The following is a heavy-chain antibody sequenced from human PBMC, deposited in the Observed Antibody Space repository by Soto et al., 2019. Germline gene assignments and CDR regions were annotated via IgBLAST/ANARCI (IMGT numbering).Heavy chain of an antibody. Sequence: SETLSLTCTVSGGSISSGDYYWSWIRQPPGKGLEWIGYIYYSGGTYYNPSLKSRVTISVDTSKNQFSLKLSSVTAADTAVYYCARDLDIVATEFDPWGQGTLVTVSS. CDR2: IYYSGGT. CDR1: GGSISSGDYY. D-gene: IGHD5-12*01. CDR3: ARDLDIVATEFDP. J-gene: IGHJ5*02. V-gene: IGHV4-30-4*01.